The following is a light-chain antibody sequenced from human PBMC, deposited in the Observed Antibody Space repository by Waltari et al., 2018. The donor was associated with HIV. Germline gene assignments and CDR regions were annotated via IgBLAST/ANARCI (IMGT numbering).Light chain of an antibody. J-gene: IGLJ3*02. CDR1: SSNIGAGFD. V-gene: IGLV1-40*01. CDR2: GDT. CDR3: QSYDSGLSVV. Sequence: QSVLTQPPSVSGAPGQRVTLSCTGNSSNIGAGFDVHWYQQLPETAPKLLIYGDTNRPSGVLDRFSGSKSGTSASLAITGLQAEDEADYYCQSYDSGLSVVFGGGTKLTVL.